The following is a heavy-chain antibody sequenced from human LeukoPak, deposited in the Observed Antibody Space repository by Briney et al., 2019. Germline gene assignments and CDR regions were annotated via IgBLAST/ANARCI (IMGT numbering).Heavy chain of an antibody. CDR2: IRYDGSNK. CDR3: AKDAIVGATAPPHY. V-gene: IGHV3-30*02. CDR1: GFTFSSYG. Sequence: GGSLRLSCAASGFTFSSYGMHWVRQAPGKGLEWVAFIRYDGSNKYYADSVKGRFTISRDNSKNTLYLQMNSLRAEDTAVYYCAKDAIVGATAPPHYWGQGTLVTVSS. D-gene: IGHD1-26*01. J-gene: IGHJ4*02.